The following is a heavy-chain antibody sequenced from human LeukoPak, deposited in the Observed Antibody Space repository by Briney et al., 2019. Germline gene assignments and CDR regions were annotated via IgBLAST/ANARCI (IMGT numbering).Heavy chain of an antibody. Sequence: GGSLRLSCAASGFTFSSYGMHWVRQAPGKGLEWVAVIWYDGSNKYYADSVKGRFTISRDNSKNTLYLQMNSLRAEDTAVYYCAISLGELSPADYWGQGTLVTVSS. V-gene: IGHV3-33*01. CDR2: IWYDGSNK. CDR3: AISLGELSPADY. CDR1: GFTFSSYG. D-gene: IGHD3-16*02. J-gene: IGHJ4*02.